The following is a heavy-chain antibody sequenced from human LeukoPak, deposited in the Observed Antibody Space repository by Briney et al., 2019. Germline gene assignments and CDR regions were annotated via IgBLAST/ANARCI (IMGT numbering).Heavy chain of an antibody. CDR1: GGSFSGYY. CDR2: INHSGST. D-gene: IGHD5-18*01. V-gene: IGHV4-34*01. Sequence: SETLSLTCAVSGGSFSGYYWSWIRQPPGKGLEWIGEINHSGSTNYNPSLKSRVTISVDTSKNQFSLKLSSVTAADTAVYYCARGDVDTAMAFDYWGQGTLVTVSS. CDR3: ARGDVDTAMAFDY. J-gene: IGHJ4*02.